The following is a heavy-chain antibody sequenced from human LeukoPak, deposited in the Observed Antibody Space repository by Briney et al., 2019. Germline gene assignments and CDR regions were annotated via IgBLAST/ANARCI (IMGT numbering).Heavy chain of an antibody. CDR1: GGSISSGSYY. CDR3: ATSHGYYDFWSGPRNPAYMDV. CDR2: IYTSGST. Sequence: KPSETLSLTCTVSGGSISSGSYYWSWIRQPAGKGLEWIGRIYTSGSTNYNPSLKSRVTISVDTSKNQFSLKLSSVTAADTAVYYCATSHGYYDFWSGPRNPAYMDVWGKGTTVTVSS. D-gene: IGHD3-3*01. J-gene: IGHJ6*03. V-gene: IGHV4-61*02.